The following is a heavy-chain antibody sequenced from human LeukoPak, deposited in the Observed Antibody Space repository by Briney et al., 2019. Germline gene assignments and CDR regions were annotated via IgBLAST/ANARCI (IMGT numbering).Heavy chain of an antibody. CDR2: IYPGDSDV. V-gene: IGHV5-51*01. CDR3: ARSLRYDILTGYDYYYGMDV. Sequence: GESLKISCKGSGYSFTSYWIGWVCQMPGKGLEWMGIIYPGDSDVRYSPSFQGQVIISADKSISTAYLQWSSLKASDTAMYYCARSLRYDILTGYDYYYGMDVWGKGTTVTVSS. D-gene: IGHD3-9*01. CDR1: GYSFTSYW. J-gene: IGHJ6*04.